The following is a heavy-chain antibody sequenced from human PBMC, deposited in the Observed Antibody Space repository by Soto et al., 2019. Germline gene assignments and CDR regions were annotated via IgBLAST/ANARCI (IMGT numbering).Heavy chain of an antibody. CDR1: GGSISSGDYY. CDR2: IYYSGST. D-gene: IGHD2-2*02. J-gene: IGHJ6*02. V-gene: IGHV4-30-4*01. Sequence: SETLSLTCTVSGGSISSGDYYWNWIRQPPGKGLEWIGYIYYSGSTYYNPSLKSRVTISVDTSKNQFSLKLSSVTAADTAVYYCARDRVGYCSSTSCYTYYYYYGMDVWGQGTTVTVSS. CDR3: ARDRVGYCSSTSCYTYYYYYGMDV.